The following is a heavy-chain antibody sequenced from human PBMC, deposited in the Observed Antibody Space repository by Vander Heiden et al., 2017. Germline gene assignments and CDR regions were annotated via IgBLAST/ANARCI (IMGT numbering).Heavy chain of an antibody. V-gene: IGHV3-53*01. CDR1: GFTVSSTY. D-gene: IGHD6-19*01. CDR2: IYSSGVT. CDR3: ARERHSSVAGPRGYNYYYYGMDV. Sequence: EVQLVESGGGLIQPGGSLRLSCAASGFTVSSTYMTWVRQTPGKGLEWLSVIYSSGVTSYADSVKGRFTISRDNSKNILYLQMNSLRVEDTAVYFCARERHSSVAGPRGYNYYYYGMDVWGQGTTVTVSS. J-gene: IGHJ6*02.